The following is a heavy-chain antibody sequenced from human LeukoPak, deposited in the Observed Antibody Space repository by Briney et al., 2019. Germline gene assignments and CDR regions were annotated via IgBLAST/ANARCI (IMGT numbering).Heavy chain of an antibody. CDR2: IYYSGSS. CDR3: ARRRYYDSTGFLD. Sequence: SETLSLTCTVSGDSISSSSYYWGWVRQPPGKGLEWIGDIYYSGSSYYSPSLKSRVTISLDTSKNQFSLKLRSVTAADTAVYDCARRRYYDSTGFLDWGQGSLVSVSS. CDR1: GDSISSSSYY. D-gene: IGHD3-22*01. V-gene: IGHV4-39*01. J-gene: IGHJ1*01.